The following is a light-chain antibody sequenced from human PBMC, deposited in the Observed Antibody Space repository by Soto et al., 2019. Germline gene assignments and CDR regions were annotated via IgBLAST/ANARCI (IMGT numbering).Light chain of an antibody. CDR1: ESVSKW. V-gene: IGKV1-5*01. CDR3: HQRGNGPPWT. CDR2: DAS. J-gene: IGKJ1*01. Sequence: DIQMTQSPSFLSASVGDKVTITCRATESVSKWLAWYQEKPGNPPRPLIYDASTLESGVPSRFSGSGSGTEFTLTISSLQADDFAIYYCHQRGNGPPWTFGQGTKVEIK.